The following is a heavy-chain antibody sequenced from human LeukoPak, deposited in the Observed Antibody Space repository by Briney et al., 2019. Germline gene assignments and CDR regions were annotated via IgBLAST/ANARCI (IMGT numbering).Heavy chain of an antibody. CDR3: ARHRLNSYGYTDFDY. Sequence: PSETLSLTCTVSGGSISSYYWSWIRQPPGKGLEWIGYIYYSGSTNYNPSLKSRVTISVDTSKNQFSLKLSSVTVADTAVYYCARHRLNSYGYTDFDYWGQGTLVTVSS. CDR1: GGSISSYY. V-gene: IGHV4-59*08. CDR2: IYYSGST. D-gene: IGHD5-18*01. J-gene: IGHJ4*02.